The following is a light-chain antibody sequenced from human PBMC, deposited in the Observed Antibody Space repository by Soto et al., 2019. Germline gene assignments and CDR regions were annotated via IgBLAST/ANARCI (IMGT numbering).Light chain of an antibody. CDR2: GAS. V-gene: IGKV3-20*01. J-gene: IGKJ3*01. Sequence: VLTQSPGTLSLSPGERATLSCRASQSVSSSYLAWYQQKPGQAPRLLIYGASSRATGIPDRFSGSGSGTDFTLTISRLEPEDFAVYYCQQYGSSPLTFGPGTKVDIK. CDR1: QSVSSSY. CDR3: QQYGSSPLT.